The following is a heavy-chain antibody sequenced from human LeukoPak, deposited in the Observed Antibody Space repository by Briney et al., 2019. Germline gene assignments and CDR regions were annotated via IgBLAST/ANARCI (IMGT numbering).Heavy chain of an antibody. D-gene: IGHD1-26*01. Sequence: PGGSLRLSCTASGFTFTSYWMHWVRQVPGKGLMWVSRISNDGSTTNYADSVKGRFTISRDNANNTVYLQMNSLRAEDTAVYYCAKDPVGATRNYFDYWGQGTLVTVSS. J-gene: IGHJ4*02. V-gene: IGHV3-74*01. CDR3: AKDPVGATRNYFDY. CDR2: ISNDGSTT. CDR1: GFTFTSYW.